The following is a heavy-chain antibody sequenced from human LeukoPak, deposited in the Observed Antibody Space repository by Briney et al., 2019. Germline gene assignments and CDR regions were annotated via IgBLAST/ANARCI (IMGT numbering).Heavy chain of an antibody. CDR1: GFTFSSYA. V-gene: IGHV3-23*01. J-gene: IGHJ4*02. D-gene: IGHD6-6*01. CDR3: AKVRYSSSSEYYFDY. Sequence: PGGSLRLSCAASGFTFSSYAMSWVRQAPGKGLVWVSAISGSGGSTYYADSVKGRFTISRDNSKNTLYLQMNSLRAEDTAVYYCAKVRYSSSSEYYFDYWGQGTLVTVSS. CDR2: ISGSGGST.